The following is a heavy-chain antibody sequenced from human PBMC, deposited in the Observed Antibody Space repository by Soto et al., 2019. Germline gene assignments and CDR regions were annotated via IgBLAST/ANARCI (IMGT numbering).Heavy chain of an antibody. CDR3: AREMGEYSSSSFDY. Sequence: ASVKVSCKASGYTFTSYGISWVRQAPGQGLEWMGWISAYNGNTNYAQKLQGRVTMTTDTSTGTAYMELRSLRSDDTAVYYCAREMGEYSSSSFDYWGQGTLVTVSS. D-gene: IGHD6-6*01. V-gene: IGHV1-18*01. CDR2: ISAYNGNT. J-gene: IGHJ4*02. CDR1: GYTFTSYG.